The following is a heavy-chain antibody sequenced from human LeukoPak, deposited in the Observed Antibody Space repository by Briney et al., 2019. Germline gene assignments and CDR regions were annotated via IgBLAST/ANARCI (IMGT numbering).Heavy chain of an antibody. CDR2: IKQDGSEK. Sequence: QAGGSVRLSCAASGFTFSSYWMSWVRQAPGKGLEWVANIKQDGSEKYYVDSVKGRFTISRDNAKNSLYLQMNSLRAEDTAVYYCARDRLAAALPFDYWGQGTLVTVSS. CDR3: ARDRLAAALPFDY. V-gene: IGHV3-7*01. J-gene: IGHJ4*02. CDR1: GFTFSSYW. D-gene: IGHD6-13*01.